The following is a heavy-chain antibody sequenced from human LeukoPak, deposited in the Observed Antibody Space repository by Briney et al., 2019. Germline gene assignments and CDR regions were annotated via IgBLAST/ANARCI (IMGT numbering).Heavy chain of an antibody. J-gene: IGHJ3*02. CDR1: GGSISSGGYY. CDR2: IYYSGST. D-gene: IGHD1-26*01. CDR3: AGTGFYSGSYYGFVFAFDI. Sequence: PSQTLSLTCTVSGGSISSGGYYWSWIRQHPGKGLEWIGYIYYSGSTYYNPSLKSRVTISVDTSKNQFSLKLSSVTAADTAVYYCAGTGFYSGSYYGFVFAFDIWGQGTMVTVSS. V-gene: IGHV4-31*03.